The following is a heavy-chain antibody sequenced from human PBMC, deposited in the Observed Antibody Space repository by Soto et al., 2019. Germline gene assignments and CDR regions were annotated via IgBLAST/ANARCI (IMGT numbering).Heavy chain of an antibody. V-gene: IGHV4-30-2*01. D-gene: IGHD6-13*01. J-gene: IGHJ4*02. Sequence: LTNGVSEGSIISGGDSWSWIKQPPGKCLEWIGYIYHCGSTYYNPSLKSRVTISVDRSKNQFSLKLSSVTAADTAVYYCARRSLAASDPFDYWGQGTLVPVSS. CDR1: EGSIISGGDS. CDR3: ARRSLAASDPFDY. CDR2: IYHCGST.